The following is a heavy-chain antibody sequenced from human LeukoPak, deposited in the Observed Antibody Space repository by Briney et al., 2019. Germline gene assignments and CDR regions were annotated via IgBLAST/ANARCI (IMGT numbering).Heavy chain of an antibody. J-gene: IGHJ5*02. D-gene: IGHD2-21*02. Sequence: SETLSLTCTVSGGSISSSSYYWGWIRQPPGKGLERIGSIYYSGSTYYNPSLKSRVTISVDTSKNQFSLKLSSVTAADTAVYYCARARSLVVVTLAAWFDPWGQGTLVTVSS. CDR1: GGSISSSSYY. CDR3: ARARSLVVVTLAAWFDP. V-gene: IGHV4-39*01. CDR2: IYYSGST.